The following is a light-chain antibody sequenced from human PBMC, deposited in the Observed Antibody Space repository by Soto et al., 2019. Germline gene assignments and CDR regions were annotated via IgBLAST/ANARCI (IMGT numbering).Light chain of an antibody. V-gene: IGKV1-9*01. J-gene: IGKJ5*01. CDR1: QGISSY. Sequence: DIQMTQSPSTLSGSVGDRVTIPCRASQGISSYLAWYQQKPGKAPKLLVYDASTLQSGVPSRFSGSGSGTDFTPTISSLQPEDFAVYYGQQYNNWPPITCGHGPRRGIK. CDR3: QQYNNWPPIT. CDR2: DAS.